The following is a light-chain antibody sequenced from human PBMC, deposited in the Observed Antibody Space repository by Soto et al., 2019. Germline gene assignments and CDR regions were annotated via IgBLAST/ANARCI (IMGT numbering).Light chain of an antibody. Sequence: QSSLTQPASVSGSPGQSITISCTGTSRDIGNYNYVSWYQHHPGKAPKLMIYEVTSRPSGVSDRFAGSKSGMTASLTLSGLQPGHEADSFCASYRSANTLVDFGPRTKGTVL. V-gene: IGLV2-14*01. CDR2: EVT. CDR3: ASYRSANTLVD. J-gene: IGLJ1*01. CDR1: SRDIGNYNY.